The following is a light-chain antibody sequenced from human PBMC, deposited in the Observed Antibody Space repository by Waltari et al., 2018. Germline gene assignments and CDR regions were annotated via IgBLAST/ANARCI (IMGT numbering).Light chain of an antibody. Sequence: QSVLTQPPSASGTPGQRVTISCSGSNSNVESHYVYWYQQVPGTAPKLLIYTNSRRPSGFLDRFSGSKSGTSASLAISGLRSEDEADYYCAAWDDRLSGYVFGSGTSVTVL. CDR2: TNS. J-gene: IGLJ1*01. V-gene: IGLV1-47*01. CDR3: AAWDDRLSGYV. CDR1: NSNVESHY.